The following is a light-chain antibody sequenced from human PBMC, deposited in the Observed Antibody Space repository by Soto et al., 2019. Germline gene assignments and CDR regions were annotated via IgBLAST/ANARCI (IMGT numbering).Light chain of an antibody. CDR1: QSISSW. V-gene: IGKV1-5*01. J-gene: IGKJ3*01. Sequence: DIQMTQSPSTLSASVGDRVTITCRASQSISSWLAWYQQKPGKAPKLLIYDASSLESGVPSRFSGSGSGTEFTLTISSLQPDDFATYYCQQYNSYSPFTFGPVTKVDIK. CDR3: QQYNSYSPFT. CDR2: DAS.